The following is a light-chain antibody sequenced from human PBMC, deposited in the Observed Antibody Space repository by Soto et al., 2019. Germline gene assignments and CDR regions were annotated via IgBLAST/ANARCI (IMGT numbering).Light chain of an antibody. CDR2: SNN. J-gene: IGLJ3*02. CDR1: SSNIGSNT. Sequence: QSVLTQPPSASGTPGQRVTISCSGSSSNIGSNTVNWYQQLPGTAPKLLIYSNNRRPSGVPDRFSGSKSGTSASLAISGLQSDDEADYYCAAWDDSLNGLVFGGGTKVTVL. CDR3: AAWDDSLNGLV. V-gene: IGLV1-44*01.